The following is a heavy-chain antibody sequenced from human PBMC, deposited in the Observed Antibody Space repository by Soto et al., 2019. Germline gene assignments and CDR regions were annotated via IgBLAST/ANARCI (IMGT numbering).Heavy chain of an antibody. Sequence: GSLRLSCAAPGFAFSSYDMTWVRQAPGKGLEWVSTISKSGATPYYADSVRGRITISIDNSKNTLHLQMNSMRAEDTALYYCAKNQWGDVFDIWGQGTMVTVSS. J-gene: IGHJ3*02. CDR3: AKNQWGDVFDI. CDR1: GFAFSSYD. D-gene: IGHD1-26*01. V-gene: IGHV3-23*01. CDR2: ISKSGATP.